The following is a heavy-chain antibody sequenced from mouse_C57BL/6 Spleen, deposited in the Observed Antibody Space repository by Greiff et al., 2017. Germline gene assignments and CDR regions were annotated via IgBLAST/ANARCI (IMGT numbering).Heavy chain of an antibody. CDR3: ARGGITTVVAPYWYCDV. V-gene: IGHV1-54*01. CDR2: INPGSGGT. J-gene: IGHJ1*03. Sequence: QVQLQQSGAELVRPGTSVKVSCKASGYAFTNYLIEWVKQRPGQGLEWIGVINPGSGGTNYNEKFKGKAPLTAAKSSSTAYMQLSILTSEDSAVYFCARGGITTVVAPYWYCDVWGTGTTVTVSS. D-gene: IGHD1-1*01. CDR1: GYAFTNYL.